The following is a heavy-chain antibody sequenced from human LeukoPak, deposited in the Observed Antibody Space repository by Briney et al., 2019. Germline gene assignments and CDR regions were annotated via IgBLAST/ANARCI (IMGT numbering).Heavy chain of an antibody. CDR2: IRSDGSNK. Sequence: GGSLRLSCEASGFTFTRYGMHWLRQAPGKGLEWVAFIRSDGSNKYSTDTVKGRFTISRDNAKYTLYLQMSSLRAEDTAVYYCAKEGDLLEFLAPIQGTFDYWAREAWSPSPQ. D-gene: IGHD3-10*01. V-gene: IGHV3-30*02. J-gene: IGHJ4*02. CDR1: GFTFTRYG. CDR3: AKEGDLLEFLAPIQGTFDY.